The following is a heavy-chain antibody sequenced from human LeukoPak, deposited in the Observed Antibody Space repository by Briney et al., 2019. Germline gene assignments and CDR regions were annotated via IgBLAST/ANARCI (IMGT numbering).Heavy chain of an antibody. CDR1: GYSFTSYW. CDR2: IYPGDSDT. J-gene: IGHJ4*02. V-gene: IGHV5-51*01. CDR3: ARHAGATSRAPYFDY. D-gene: IGHD1-26*01. Sequence: PGESLKISCKGSGYSFTSYWIGWVRQMPGKGPEWMGIIYPGDSDTRYSPSFQGQVTISADKSISTAYLQWSSLKAPDTAIYYCARHAGATSRAPYFDYWGQGTLVTVSS.